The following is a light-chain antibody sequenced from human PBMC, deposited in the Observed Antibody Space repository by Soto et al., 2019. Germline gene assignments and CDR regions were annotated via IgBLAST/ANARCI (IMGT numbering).Light chain of an antibody. CDR1: QSVLYTSNNKNY. CDR3: QQYYSTPIT. V-gene: IGKV4-1*01. CDR2: WAS. J-gene: IGKJ5*01. Sequence: DIVMTQSPDSLAVSLGERATINCKSSQSVLYTSNNKNYLAWYRQKPGQPPKLLIYWASTRESGVPDRFSGSGSGTDFTLTISSXQAEDVAVYYCQQYYSTPITFGQGTRLEIK.